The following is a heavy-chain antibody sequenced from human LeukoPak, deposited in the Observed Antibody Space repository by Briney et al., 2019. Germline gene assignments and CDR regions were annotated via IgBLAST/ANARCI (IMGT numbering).Heavy chain of an antibody. Sequence: SETLSPTCTVSGGSIGSSSYYWGWIRQPPGKGLEWIGSIYYSGSTYYNPSLKSRVTISVDTSKNQFSLKLSSVTAADTAVYYCARDVVVTPENAFDIWGQGTMVTVSS. CDR1: GGSIGSSSYY. V-gene: IGHV4-39*07. CDR2: IYYSGST. J-gene: IGHJ3*02. CDR3: ARDVVVTPENAFDI. D-gene: IGHD3-22*01.